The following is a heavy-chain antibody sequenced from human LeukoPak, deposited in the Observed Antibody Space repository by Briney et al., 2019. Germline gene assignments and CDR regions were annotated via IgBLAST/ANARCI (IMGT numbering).Heavy chain of an antibody. CDR1: GGSISSSSYY. V-gene: IGHV4-61*05. CDR2: IYYSGST. Sequence: PSETLSLTCTVSGGSISSSSYYWGWIRQPPGTGLEWIGYIYYSGSTNYNPSLKSRVTISVDTSKNQFSLKLSSVTAADTAVYYCARGRSSMVRGYYYYYMDVWGKGTTVTISS. J-gene: IGHJ6*03. D-gene: IGHD3-10*01. CDR3: ARGRSSMVRGYYYYYMDV.